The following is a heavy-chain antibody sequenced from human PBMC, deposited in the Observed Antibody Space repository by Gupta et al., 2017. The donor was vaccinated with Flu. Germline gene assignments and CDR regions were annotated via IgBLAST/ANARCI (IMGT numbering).Heavy chain of an antibody. CDR1: GFTFRGFA. CDR3: AKDLGGSGSYYTFDS. J-gene: IGHJ4*02. D-gene: IGHD3-10*01. CDR2: ISYDGSNK. Sequence: QVQLVESGAGLVRPGWSLRLSGAASGFTFRGFALHWARQAPGKGLEWVALISYDGSNKNYADSVMGRFTISRDNSENTLFLQGNSLRAEDAAVYYCAKDLGGSGSYYTFDSWGQGTLVTVSS. V-gene: IGHV3-30*18.